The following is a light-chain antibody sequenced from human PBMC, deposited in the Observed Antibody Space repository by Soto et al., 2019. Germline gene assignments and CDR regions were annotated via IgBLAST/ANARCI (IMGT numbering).Light chain of an antibody. J-gene: IGKJ1*01. CDR1: QSIDNW. CDR3: QQFSNYART. V-gene: IGKV1-5*01. CDR2: EAS. Sequence: DIQMTQSPYTLSASVGDRVTITCRASQSIDNWLAWYQQKPGKAPKFLIYEASSLEGGVPSRFSGSVSGTEFTLSISSLQPDDFATYYCQQFSNYARTFGQGT.